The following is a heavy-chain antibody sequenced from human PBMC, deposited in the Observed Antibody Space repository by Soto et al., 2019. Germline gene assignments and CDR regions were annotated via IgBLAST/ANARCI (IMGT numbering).Heavy chain of an antibody. Sequence: ASVKVSCKASGXSFITYFMHWVRQAPGQGLEWMGVINPSRGTTSYAQKFQDRVTMTRDTSASTVYMELSSLRSEDTAIYYCARSYISSSYWFDPWGQGTLVTVSS. J-gene: IGHJ5*02. CDR1: GXSFITYF. D-gene: IGHD6-6*01. CDR3: ARSYISSSYWFDP. V-gene: IGHV1-46*03. CDR2: INPSRGTT.